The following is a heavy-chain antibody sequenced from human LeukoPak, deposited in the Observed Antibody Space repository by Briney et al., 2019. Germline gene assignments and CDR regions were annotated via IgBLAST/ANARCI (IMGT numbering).Heavy chain of an antibody. CDR2: ISGSGGST. V-gene: IGHV3-23*01. D-gene: IGHD3-16*01. CDR1: GFTFSTYG. CDR3: AKDPGGVALGYSGGRSVILRGVIGFTANDAFDI. Sequence: GGSLRLSCAASGFTFSTYGITWVRQAPGKGLEWVSAISGSGGSTYYADSVKGRFTISRDNSKNTLYLQMNSLRAEDTAVYYCAKDPGGVALGYSGGRSVILRGVIGFTANDAFDIWGQGTMVTVSS. J-gene: IGHJ3*02.